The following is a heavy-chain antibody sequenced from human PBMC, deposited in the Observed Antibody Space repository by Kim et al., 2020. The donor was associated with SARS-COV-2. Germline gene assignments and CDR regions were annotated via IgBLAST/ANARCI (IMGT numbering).Heavy chain of an antibody. V-gene: IGHV5-51*01. D-gene: IGHD3-3*02. CDR1: GYSFTSYW. Sequence: GESLKISCKGSGYSFTSYWIGWVRQMPGKGLEWMGIIYPGDSDTRYSPSFQGQVTISADKSISTAYLQWSSLKASDTAMYYCARLGVLGQLMAGAFDIWGQGTMVTVSS. CDR3: ARLGVLGQLMAGAFDI. J-gene: IGHJ3*02. CDR2: IYPGDSDT.